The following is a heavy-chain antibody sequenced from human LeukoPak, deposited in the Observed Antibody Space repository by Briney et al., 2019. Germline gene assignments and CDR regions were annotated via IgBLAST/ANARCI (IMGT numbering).Heavy chain of an antibody. V-gene: IGHV3-74*01. Sequence: GGSLRLSCAASGFTLSSYEMHWVRQAPGKGLVWVSRINSDGSRTGYADAVKGRFTISRDNAKNMLYLQMNSLRAEDTAIYYCARELPREVTLDYWGQGTMVTVSS. CDR1: GFTLSSYE. CDR2: INSDGSRT. D-gene: IGHD2-21*02. J-gene: IGHJ4*02. CDR3: ARELPREVTLDY.